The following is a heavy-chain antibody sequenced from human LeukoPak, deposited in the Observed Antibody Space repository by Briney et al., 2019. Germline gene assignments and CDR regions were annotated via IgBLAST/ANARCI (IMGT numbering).Heavy chain of an antibody. V-gene: IGHV3-73*01. CDR2: IRGKANSYAT. CDR3: TSFDWDYVWGSYRPL. J-gene: IGHJ4*02. D-gene: IGHD3-16*02. Sequence: GGSLRLSCAASGFTFSGSAMHWVRQASGKGLEWVGRIRGKANSYATAYAASVKGRFTISRDDSKNTAYLQMNSLKTEDTAVYYCTSFDWDYVWGSYRPLWGQGTLVTVSS. CDR1: GFTFSGSA.